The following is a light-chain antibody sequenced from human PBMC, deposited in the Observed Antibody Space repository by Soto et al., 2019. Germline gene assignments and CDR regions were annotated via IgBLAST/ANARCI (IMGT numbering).Light chain of an antibody. CDR2: DAS. V-gene: IGKV3-11*01. Sequence: EIVMTQSPATLSVSPGERATHSCRASQSVTSKLAWYQQKPGQAPRLLIYDASNRATGIPARFSGSGSGTDFTLTISSLEPEDFAVYYCQQRSNWPPSITFGPGTRLESK. CDR3: QQRSNWPPSIT. CDR1: QSVTSK. J-gene: IGKJ5*01.